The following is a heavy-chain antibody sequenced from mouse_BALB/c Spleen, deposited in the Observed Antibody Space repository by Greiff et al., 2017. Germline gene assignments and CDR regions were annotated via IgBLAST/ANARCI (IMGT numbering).Heavy chain of an antibody. D-gene: IGHD2-10*01. Sequence: QVQLKQSGAELVRPGASVTLSCKASGYTFTDYEMHWVKQTPVHGLEWIGAIDPETGGTAYNQKFKGKATLTADKSSSTAYMELRSLTSEDSAVYYCTRSGRAYLIAYWGQGTLVTVSA. CDR1: GYTFTDYE. J-gene: IGHJ3*01. CDR2: IDPETGGT. V-gene: IGHV1-15*01. CDR3: TRSGRAYLIAY.